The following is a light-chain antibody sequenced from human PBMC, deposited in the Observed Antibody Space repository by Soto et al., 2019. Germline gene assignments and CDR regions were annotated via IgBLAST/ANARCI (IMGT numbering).Light chain of an antibody. CDR2: AAS. J-gene: IGKJ1*01. CDR1: QGISSY. Sequence: IQMTQSPSSLSASTGDRVTITCRASQGISSYLAWYQQKPGKAPKLLIYAASTLQSGVPSRFSGSGSGTDFTLTISCLQSEDFATYYCQQYYSYPQTFGQGTKVDIK. V-gene: IGKV1-8*01. CDR3: QQYYSYPQT.